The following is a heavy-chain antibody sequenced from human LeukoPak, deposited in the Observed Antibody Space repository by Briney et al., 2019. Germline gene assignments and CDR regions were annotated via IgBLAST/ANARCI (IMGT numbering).Heavy chain of an antibody. J-gene: IGHJ4*02. CDR2: INHSGST. V-gene: IGHV4-34*01. D-gene: IGHD3-22*01. Sequence: PSETLSLTCAVYGGSFSGYYWSWIRQPPGKGLEWIGEINHSGSTNYNPSLKSRVTISVDTSKNQFSLKLSSVTAADTAVYYCARGLRKSYYYDSSGYLLDYWGQRTLVTVSS. CDR3: ARGLRKSYYYDSSGYLLDY. CDR1: GGSFSGYY.